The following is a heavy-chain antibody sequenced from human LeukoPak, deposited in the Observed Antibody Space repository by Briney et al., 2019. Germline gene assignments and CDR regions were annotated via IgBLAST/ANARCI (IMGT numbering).Heavy chain of an antibody. Sequence: ASVKVSCKASGGTFSSYAISWVRQAPGQGLEWMGRIIPILGIANYAQKFQGRVTITADKSTSTAYMELSSLRSEDTAVYYCARITAAIVQGWFDPWGQGTLVTVSS. CDR1: GGTFSSYA. CDR3: ARITAAIVQGWFDP. J-gene: IGHJ5*02. D-gene: IGHD2-2*01. V-gene: IGHV1-69*04. CDR2: IIPILGIA.